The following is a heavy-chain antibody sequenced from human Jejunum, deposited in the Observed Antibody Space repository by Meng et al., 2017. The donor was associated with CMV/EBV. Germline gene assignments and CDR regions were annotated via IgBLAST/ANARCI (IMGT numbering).Heavy chain of an antibody. V-gene: IGHV7-4-1*02. CDR2: INTNTANP. D-gene: IGHD3-3*01. J-gene: IGHJ4*02. Sequence: QLQLVQSGSELKRPGASVKVSCKASGYTFTSYTMNWVRQAPGQGLEWMGWINTNTANPTYAQGFTGRFVFSLDTSFRTAYLQISSLKAEDTAVYYCARVAPSGYRYFDYWGQGTLVTVSS. CDR3: ARVAPSGYRYFDY. CDR1: GYTFTSYT.